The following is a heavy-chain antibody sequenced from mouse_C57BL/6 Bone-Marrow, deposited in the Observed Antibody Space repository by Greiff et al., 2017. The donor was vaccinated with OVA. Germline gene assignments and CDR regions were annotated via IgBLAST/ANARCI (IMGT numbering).Heavy chain of an antibody. D-gene: IGHD2-3*01. V-gene: IGHV1-82*01. J-gene: IGHJ1*03. Sequence: LQESGPELVKPGASVKISCKASGYAFSSSWMNWVKQRPGKGLEWIGRIYPGDGGTNYNGKFKGKATLTADKSSSTAYMQLSSLTTEDSAVYFGARYAYDDYYVYWYYDVWGTGTTVTVTS. CDR3: ARYAYDDYYVYWYYDV. CDR1: GYAFSSSW. CDR2: IYPGDGGT.